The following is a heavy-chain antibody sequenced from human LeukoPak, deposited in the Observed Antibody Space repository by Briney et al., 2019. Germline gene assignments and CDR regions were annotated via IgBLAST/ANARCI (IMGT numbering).Heavy chain of an antibody. V-gene: IGHV1-46*03. CDR3: ARERDGYNFPDFDY. CDR2: INRSGGST. CDR1: GYTFSSYY. J-gene: IGHJ4*02. D-gene: IGHD5-24*01. Sequence: ASVKVSCKASGYTFSSYYMHWVRQAPGQGLEWMGIINRSGGSTSYAQKVQGRFTITRDTSTSTVYMELSSLRSEDTAVYYCARERDGYNFPDFDYWGQGTLVTVSS.